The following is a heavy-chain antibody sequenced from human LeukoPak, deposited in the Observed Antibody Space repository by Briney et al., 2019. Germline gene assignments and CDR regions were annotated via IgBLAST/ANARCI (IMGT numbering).Heavy chain of an antibody. J-gene: IGHJ4*02. CDR3: ARAGDSSGYSITVPDY. V-gene: IGHV1-46*01. CDR2: INPSGGST. Sequence: ASVKVSCKAPGYTFTSYYMHWVRQAPGQGLEWMGIINPSGGSTSYAQKFQGRVTMTRDTSTSTVYMELSSLRSEDTAVYYCARAGDSSGYSITVPDYWGQGTLVTVSS. CDR1: GYTFTSYY. D-gene: IGHD3-22*01.